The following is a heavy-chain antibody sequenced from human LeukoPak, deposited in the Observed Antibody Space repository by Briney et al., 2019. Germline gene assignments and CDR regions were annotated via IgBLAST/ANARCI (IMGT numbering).Heavy chain of an antibody. D-gene: IGHD3-10*02. CDR2: ISWNSGSI. CDR3: AKDSSYVYYYGMDV. J-gene: IGHJ6*02. V-gene: IGHV3-9*01. Sequence: GRSLRLSCAASGFTFDDYAMHWVRQAPGKGLEWVSGISWNSGSIGYADSVKGRFTISRDNTKNSLYLQMNSLRAEDTALYYCAKDSSYVYYYGMDVWGQGTTVTVSS. CDR1: GFTFDDYA.